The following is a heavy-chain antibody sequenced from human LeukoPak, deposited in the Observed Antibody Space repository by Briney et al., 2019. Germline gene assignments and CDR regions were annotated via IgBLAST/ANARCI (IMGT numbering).Heavy chain of an antibody. CDR2: INTNTGNP. V-gene: IGHV7-4-1*02. CDR3: ARVGGRVVSRAFDI. D-gene: IGHD2-15*01. Sequence: GASVKVSCKASGYTFTSYAMNWVRQAPGQGLEWMGWINTNTGNPTYAQGFTGRFVFSLDTSVSTAYLQISSLKAEDTAVYYCARVGGRVVSRAFDIWGQGTMVTVSS. CDR1: GYTFTSYA. J-gene: IGHJ3*02.